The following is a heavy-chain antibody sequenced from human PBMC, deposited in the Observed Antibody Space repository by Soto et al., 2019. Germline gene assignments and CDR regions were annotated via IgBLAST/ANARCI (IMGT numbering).Heavy chain of an antibody. Sequence: SETLSLTCTVSGGSISSGGYYWSWIRQHPGKGLEWIGYIYYSGSTYYNPSLKSRVTISVDTSKNQFSLKLSSVTAADTAVYYCASAYCSSTSCHIKYWGQGTLVTVYS. CDR3: ASAYCSSTSCHIKY. D-gene: IGHD2-2*02. CDR2: IYYSGST. CDR1: GGSISSGGYY. J-gene: IGHJ4*02. V-gene: IGHV4-31*03.